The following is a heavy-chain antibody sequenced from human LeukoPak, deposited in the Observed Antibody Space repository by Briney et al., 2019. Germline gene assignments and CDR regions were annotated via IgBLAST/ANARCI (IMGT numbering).Heavy chain of an antibody. Sequence: GGSLRLSRAASGFTFSTYAIHWVRQAPGKGLEWVAVISSDGNNKYYADSVKGRFTISRDNSKNTLYLQMNSLRAEDTAVYYCAKDHYCSGGSCLQEREYYYGMDVWGQGTTVTVSS. V-gene: IGHV3-30-3*01. CDR1: GFTFSTYA. CDR3: AKDHYCSGGSCLQEREYYYGMDV. J-gene: IGHJ6*02. CDR2: ISSDGNNK. D-gene: IGHD2-15*01.